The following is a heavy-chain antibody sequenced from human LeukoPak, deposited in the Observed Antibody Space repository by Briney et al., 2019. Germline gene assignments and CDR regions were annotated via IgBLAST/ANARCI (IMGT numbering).Heavy chain of an antibody. CDR3: ARGRGYSYDTDY. CDR1: GFTFSSYS. V-gene: IGHV3-48*01. CDR2: ISSSGSTI. Sequence: GGSLRLSCAASGFTFSSYSMKWVRQAPGKGLDWVSYISSSGSTIYYAESVKGRFTISRDNAKNSLCLQVNSLRAEDTAVYYCARGRGYSYDTDYWGQGTLVTVSS. J-gene: IGHJ4*02. D-gene: IGHD5-18*01.